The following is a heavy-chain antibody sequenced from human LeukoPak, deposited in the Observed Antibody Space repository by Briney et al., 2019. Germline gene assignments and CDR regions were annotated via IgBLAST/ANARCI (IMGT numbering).Heavy chain of an antibody. CDR3: ARLGEPQWLVPDY. CDR1: GYTFTRYY. D-gene: IGHD6-19*01. J-gene: IGHJ4*02. Sequence: SVKVSCKASGYTFTRYYMHWVRQAPGQGLEWVGISNPSGGSTSHGQKYQGKVTMTRDTSTSRVYIELSSLRSEDTAVYYCARLGEPQWLVPDYWGQGPLVTVSS. CDR2: SNPSGGST. V-gene: IGHV1-46*01.